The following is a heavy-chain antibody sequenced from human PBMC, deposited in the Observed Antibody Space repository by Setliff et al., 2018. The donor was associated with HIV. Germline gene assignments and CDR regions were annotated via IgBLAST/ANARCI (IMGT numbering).Heavy chain of an antibody. V-gene: IGHV1-69*05. D-gene: IGHD3-3*01. J-gene: IGHJ3*02. CDR3: ARGYYNFWSGYYDSRFPNPIDAFDI. CDR1: GYTFTSYG. Sequence: SVKVSCKASGYTFTSYGISWVRQAPGQGLEWMGGIIPIFGTASHAQKFQGRVTITTDESTSTAYLELRSLRSDDTAVYYCARGYYNFWSGYYDSRFPNPIDAFDIWGQGTMVTVSS. CDR2: IIPIFGTA.